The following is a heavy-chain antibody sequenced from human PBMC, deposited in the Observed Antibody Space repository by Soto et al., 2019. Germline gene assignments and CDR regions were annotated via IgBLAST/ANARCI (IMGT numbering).Heavy chain of an antibody. J-gene: IGHJ4*02. V-gene: IGHV3-21*01. D-gene: IGHD1-26*01. CDR3: PRDRKGETNGSGY. Sequence: PGGSLRLSCAASGFTFSSYAMNWVRQAPGKGLEWVSSISSSGDYIYYADSLKGRFTISRDSPKSSLYLQMNSLRAEDTAVYYCPRDRKGETNGSGYWGQGTLVTVSS. CDR2: ISSSGDYI. CDR1: GFTFSSYA.